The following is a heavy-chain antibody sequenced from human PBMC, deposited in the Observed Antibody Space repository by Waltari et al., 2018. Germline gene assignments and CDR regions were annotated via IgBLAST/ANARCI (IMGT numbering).Heavy chain of an antibody. CDR2: ISGSGGST. Sequence: EVQLVESGGGLVQPGGSLRLSCAASGFTFSSYAMSWVRQAPGKGLEWVSAISGSGGSTYYADSVKGRFTISRDNSKNTLYLQMNSLRAEDTAVYYCAKVTNYYDSSGRRYYYYYMDVWGKGTTVTVSS. CDR1: GFTFSSYA. J-gene: IGHJ6*03. CDR3: AKVTNYYDSSGRRYYYYYMDV. D-gene: IGHD3-22*01. V-gene: IGHV3-23*04.